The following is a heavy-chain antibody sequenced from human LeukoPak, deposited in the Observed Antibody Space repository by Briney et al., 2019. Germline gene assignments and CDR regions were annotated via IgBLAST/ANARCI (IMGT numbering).Heavy chain of an antibody. J-gene: IGHJ6*03. CDR1: GFTFSSYS. V-gene: IGHV3-48*01. CDR3: ARDIRGSVTYYYYYYYMDV. D-gene: IGHD3-10*01. Sequence: PGGSLRLSCAASGFTFSSYSMNWVRQAPGKGLEWVSYISSSSSTIYYADSVKGRFTISRDNSKNTLYLQMNSLRAEDTAVYYCARDIRGSVTYYYYYYYMDVWGKGTTVTVSS. CDR2: ISSSSSTI.